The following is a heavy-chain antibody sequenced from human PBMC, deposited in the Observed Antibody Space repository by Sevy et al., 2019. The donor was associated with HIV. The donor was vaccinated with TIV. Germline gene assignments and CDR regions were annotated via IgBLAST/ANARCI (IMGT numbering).Heavy chain of an antibody. V-gene: IGHV4-34*01. J-gene: IGHJ5*02. Sequence: SETLSLTCAVYGGSFSGYYWSWIRQPPGKGLEWIGEINHSGSTNYNPSLKSRVTISVDTSKNQFSLKLSSVTAADTAVYYCARGKEDYGGNFRWFDPWGQGTLVTVSS. CDR2: INHSGST. D-gene: IGHD4-17*01. CDR1: GGSFSGYY. CDR3: ARGKEDYGGNFRWFDP.